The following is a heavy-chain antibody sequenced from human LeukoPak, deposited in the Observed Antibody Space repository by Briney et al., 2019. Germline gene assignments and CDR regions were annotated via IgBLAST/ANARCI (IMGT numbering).Heavy chain of an antibody. CDR3: AKDSSSWYELYYFDY. J-gene: IGHJ4*02. V-gene: IGHV3-23*01. CDR2: LSGSGGST. D-gene: IGHD6-13*01. Sequence: GGSLRLSCAASGFTFSNYAMNWVRQAPGKGLEWVSALSGSGGSTYYADSVKGRFTISRDNSKNTLYLQVNSLRAEDTAVYYCAKDSSSWYELYYFDYWGQGTLVTVSS. CDR1: GFTFSNYA.